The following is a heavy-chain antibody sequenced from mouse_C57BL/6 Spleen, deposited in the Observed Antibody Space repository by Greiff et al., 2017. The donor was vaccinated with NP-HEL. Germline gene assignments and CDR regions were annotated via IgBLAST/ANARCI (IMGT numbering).Heavy chain of an antibody. V-gene: IGHV1-26*01. D-gene: IGHD1-1*01. CDR3: ARKGSSWGDYYAMDY. Sequence: EVQLQQSGPELVKPGASVKISCKASGYTFTDYYMNWVKQSHGKSLEWIGDINPNNGGTSYNQKFKGKATLTVDKSSSTAYMELRSLTSEDSAVYYCARKGSSWGDYYAMDYWGQGTSVTVSS. J-gene: IGHJ4*01. CDR1: GYTFTDYY. CDR2: INPNNGGT.